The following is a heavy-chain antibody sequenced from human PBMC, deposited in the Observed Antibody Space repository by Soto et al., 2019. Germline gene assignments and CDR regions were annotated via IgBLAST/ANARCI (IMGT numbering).Heavy chain of an antibody. D-gene: IGHD3-3*01. J-gene: IGHJ6*02. CDR2: ISSSSSYI. CDR3: ARDSGQGGYDFWSGLFGMDV. CDR1: GFTFSSYS. Sequence: GGSLRLSCAASGFTFSSYSMNWVRQAPGKGLEWVSSISSSSSYIYYADSVKGRFTISRDNAKNSLYLQMNSLRAEETAVYYCARDSGQGGYDFWSGLFGMDVWGQGTTVTVSS. V-gene: IGHV3-21*01.